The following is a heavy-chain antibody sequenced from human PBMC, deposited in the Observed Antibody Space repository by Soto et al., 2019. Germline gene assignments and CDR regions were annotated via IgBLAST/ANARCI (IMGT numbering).Heavy chain of an antibody. V-gene: IGHV4-30-2*01. CDR2: IYHSGST. CDR1: GGSISSGGYS. J-gene: IGHJ5*02. Sequence: QLQLQESGSGLMKPSQTLSLICAVSGGSISSGGYSWSWIRQPPGKGMEWIGYIYHSGSTYYNPSLKRRVILSGVRSKNQFYLKLRSVTAADTAVYYCASVTSPWGQGTLVTVSS. CDR3: ASVTSP.